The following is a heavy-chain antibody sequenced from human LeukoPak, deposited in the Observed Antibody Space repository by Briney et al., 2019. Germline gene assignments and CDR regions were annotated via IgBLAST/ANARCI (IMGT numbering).Heavy chain of an antibody. CDR3: APRPVYTAMITTYYGDY. J-gene: IGHJ4*02. CDR2: IVVGSGNT. D-gene: IGHD5-18*01. CDR1: GFTFISST. Sequence: SVKVSCKASGFTFISSTMQWVRQARGQRLEWIGWIVVGSGNTNYAQKFQERVTITRDMSTSTAYMELSSLRSEDTAVYYCAPRPVYTAMITTYYGDYWGQGTLVTVSS. V-gene: IGHV1-58*02.